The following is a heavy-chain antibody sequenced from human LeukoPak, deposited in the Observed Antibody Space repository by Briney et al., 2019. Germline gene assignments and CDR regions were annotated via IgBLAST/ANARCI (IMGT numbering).Heavy chain of an antibody. Sequence: PGGSLRLSCAASGFTFSSYGMHWVRQAPGKGLEWVAVISYDGSNKYYADSVKGRFTISRDNSKNTLYLQMNSLRAEDTAVYYCARDVPPRSFWSGYYIDYWGQGTLVTVSS. V-gene: IGHV3-30*03. D-gene: IGHD3-3*01. CDR1: GFTFSSYG. J-gene: IGHJ4*02. CDR3: ARDVPPRSFWSGYYIDY. CDR2: ISYDGSNK.